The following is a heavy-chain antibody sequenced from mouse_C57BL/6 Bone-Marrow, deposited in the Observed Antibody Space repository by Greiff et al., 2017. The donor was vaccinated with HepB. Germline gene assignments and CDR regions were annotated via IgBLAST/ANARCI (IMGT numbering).Heavy chain of an antibody. J-gene: IGHJ3*01. Sequence: QVHLQQSGPELARPGASVKLSCKASGYTFTDYDISWVKQRNGKGLEWIGEIYPSNGNTYYNEKFKGKATLNADKSSSTAYMELRSLTSEDSAVYFCARALIITVGARFADWGQGTLVTVSA. CDR1: GYTFTDYD. V-gene: IGHV1-81*01. CDR2: IYPSNGNT. D-gene: IGHD1-1*01. CDR3: ARALIITVGARFAD.